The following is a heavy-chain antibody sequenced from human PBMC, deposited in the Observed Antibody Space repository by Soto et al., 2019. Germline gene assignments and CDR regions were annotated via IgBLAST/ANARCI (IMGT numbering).Heavy chain of an antibody. CDR3: VKEIAAAQ. CDR2: INKDGSQT. CDR1: GFTFSNYW. J-gene: IGHJ4*02. Sequence: EVQLVESGGALVQPGGSLRLTCATSGFTFSNYWMTWVRQAPGKGLEWVANINKDGSQTSFVDSVKGRFTIFRDNAKSSLYLQMNSLRGGDTAKYYCVKEIAAAQWGQGTLVTVSS. D-gene: IGHD6-25*01. V-gene: IGHV3-7*01.